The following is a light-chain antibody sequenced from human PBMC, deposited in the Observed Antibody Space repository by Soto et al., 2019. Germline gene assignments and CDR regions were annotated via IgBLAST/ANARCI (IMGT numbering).Light chain of an antibody. V-gene: IGLV1-47*01. Sequence: QSVLTQPPSASGTPGQTVTISSSGSSSNIGTNSVSWYQQLPGTAPKLLIYVNNQRPSGVPDRFSGSRSGTSASLAISGLRSEDEADYYCAAWDDSLSGVVFGGGTKLTVL. CDR2: VNN. J-gene: IGLJ3*02. CDR1: SSNIGTNS. CDR3: AAWDDSLSGVV.